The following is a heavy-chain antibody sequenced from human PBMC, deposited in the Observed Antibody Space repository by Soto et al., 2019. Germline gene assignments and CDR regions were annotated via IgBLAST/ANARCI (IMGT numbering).Heavy chain of an antibody. CDR2: ISVSADNT. D-gene: IGHD3-22*01. V-gene: IGHV3-23*01. J-gene: IGHJ6*02. Sequence: PGGSLRLSCAGSGFSLGSYPMSWVRQAPGKGLQWVSSISVSADNTYYADSVRGRFNISRDSSKRTLYLQMNSLRAEDTAVYYCTRVYDSSGYYDYYYYYGMDVWGQGTTVTVS. CDR3: TRVYDSSGYYDYYYYYGMDV. CDR1: GFSLGSYP.